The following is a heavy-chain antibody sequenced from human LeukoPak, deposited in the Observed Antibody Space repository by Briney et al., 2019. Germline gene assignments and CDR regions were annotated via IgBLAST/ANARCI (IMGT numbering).Heavy chain of an antibody. CDR1: GASVSRGSYY. J-gene: IGHJ4*02. CDR3: AREGGYSYGDAPLHFDY. CDR2: IYHSGST. Sequence: SQTLSLTCTVSGASVSRGSYYWNWIRQPAGKGLEWIGSIYHSGSTYYNPSLKSRVTISVDTSKNQFSLKLSSVTAADTAVYYCAREGGYSYGDAPLHFDYWGQGTLVTVSS. D-gene: IGHD5-18*01. V-gene: IGHV4-61*02.